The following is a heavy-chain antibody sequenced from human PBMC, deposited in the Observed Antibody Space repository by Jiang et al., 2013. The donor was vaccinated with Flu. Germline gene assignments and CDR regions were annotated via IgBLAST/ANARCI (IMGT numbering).Heavy chain of an antibody. CDR2: IMPVFDIV. D-gene: IGHD2-21*02. CDR1: GGTFSTHG. V-gene: IGHV1-69*17. Sequence: VQLVESGAEVKKPGSSVKVSCKASGGTFSTHGISWVRQAPGQGLEWMGGIMPVFDIVHHAQKFQGRVTITADKSTSTAYMELSSLRSEDTAIYYCARHYVYCGGDCYEGAMNDEYYGLDVWGQGTTVSVSS. J-gene: IGHJ6*02. CDR3: ARHYVYCGGDCYEGAMNDEYYGLDV.